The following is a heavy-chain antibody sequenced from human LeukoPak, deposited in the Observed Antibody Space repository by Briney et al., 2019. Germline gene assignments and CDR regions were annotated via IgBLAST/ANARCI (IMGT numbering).Heavy chain of an antibody. CDR3: AGTLFYDSSGYYPLDY. J-gene: IGHJ4*02. CDR2: ISAYNGNT. Sequence: GASVKVSCKASSYTFTRYGISWVRQAPGQGLEWMGWISAYNGNTNYAQKLQGRVTMTTDTSTSTAYMELRSLRSDDTAVYYCAGTLFYDSSGYYPLDYWGQGTLVTVSS. D-gene: IGHD3-22*01. V-gene: IGHV1-18*01. CDR1: SYTFTRYG.